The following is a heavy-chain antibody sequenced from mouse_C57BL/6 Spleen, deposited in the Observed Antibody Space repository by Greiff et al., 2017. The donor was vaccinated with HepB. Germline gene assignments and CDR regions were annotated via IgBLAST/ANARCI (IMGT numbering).Heavy chain of an antibody. CDR3: TRSGWDYYFDY. Sequence: VQLQQPGAELVKPGASVKLSCKASGFTFTSYWMQWVNQRPGQGLEWIGEIDPSDSYTNYNQKFKGQATLTVDTSSSTAYMQLSSLTSEDSAVYCCTRSGWDYYFDYWGQGTTLTVSS. V-gene: IGHV1-50*01. D-gene: IGHD3-2*02. CDR1: GFTFTSYW. J-gene: IGHJ2*01. CDR2: IDPSDSYT.